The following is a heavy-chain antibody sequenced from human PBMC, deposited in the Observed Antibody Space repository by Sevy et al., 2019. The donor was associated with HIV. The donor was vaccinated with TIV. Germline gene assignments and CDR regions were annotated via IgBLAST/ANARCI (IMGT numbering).Heavy chain of an antibody. J-gene: IGHJ4*02. V-gene: IGHV3-23*01. Sequence: GGSLRLSCAASGFIFTSFDMHWVRQAPGKGLEWVASITDNGAKTFYADSVKGRFTISRDNSQSTLFLHMNSLRGDDTAVYFCAKTEYTSGWFYWGQGTLVTVSS. CDR1: GFIFTSFD. CDR2: ITDNGAKT. CDR3: AKTEYTSGWFY. D-gene: IGHD6-19*01.